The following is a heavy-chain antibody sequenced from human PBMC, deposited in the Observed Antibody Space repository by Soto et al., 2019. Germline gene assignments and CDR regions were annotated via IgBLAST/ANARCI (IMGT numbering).Heavy chain of an antibody. D-gene: IGHD3-22*01. J-gene: IGHJ4*02. CDR1: GYTFTSYA. Sequence: QVQLVQSGAEEKKPGGSVKVSCKASGYTFTSYAMHWVRQAPGQRLEWMGWINAGNGNTKYSQKFQGRVTITRDTSASTAYMELSSLRSEDTAVYYCARGSGYYYWDDYWGQGTLVTVSS. V-gene: IGHV1-3*05. CDR3: ARGSGYYYWDDY. CDR2: INAGNGNT.